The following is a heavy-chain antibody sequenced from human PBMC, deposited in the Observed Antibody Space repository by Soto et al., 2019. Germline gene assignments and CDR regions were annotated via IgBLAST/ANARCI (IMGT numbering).Heavy chain of an antibody. CDR3: ARGPDTHYYYYYGMDV. CDR1: GFTFSSYA. D-gene: IGHD2-2*02. CDR2: ISYDGSNK. Sequence: GGSLRLSCAASGFTFSSYAMHWVRQAPGKGLEWVAVISYDGSNKYYADSVKGRFTISRDNSKNTLYLQMNSLRAEDTAVYYRARGPDTHYYYYYGMDVWGQGTTVTVSS. V-gene: IGHV3-30-3*01. J-gene: IGHJ6*02.